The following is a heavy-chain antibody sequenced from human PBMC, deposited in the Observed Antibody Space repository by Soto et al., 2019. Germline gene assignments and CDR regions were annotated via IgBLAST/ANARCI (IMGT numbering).Heavy chain of an antibody. CDR1: GGTFSSYA. CDR3: ARAGDIVVVVAATTGYYYGMDV. CDR2: IIPIFGTA. J-gene: IGHJ6*02. V-gene: IGHV1-69*13. D-gene: IGHD2-15*01. Sequence: SVKVSCKASGGTFSSYAISWVRQAPGQGLEWMGGIIPIFGTANYAQKFQGRVTITADESTSTAYMELSSLRSEDTAVYYCARAGDIVVVVAATTGYYYGMDVWGQGTTGTAP.